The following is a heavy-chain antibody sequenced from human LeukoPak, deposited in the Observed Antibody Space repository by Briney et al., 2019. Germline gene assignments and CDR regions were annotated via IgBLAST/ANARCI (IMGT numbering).Heavy chain of an antibody. V-gene: IGHV4-34*01. J-gene: IGHJ4*02. CDR3: VRSGGGV. CDR1: YGSFSSYS. Sequence: SETLSLTSAVYYGSFSSYSWGWILQPPGKGLEWIGEINHSGSTNYNPSLKSRVTISVDTSKNQFSLKLTSVTAADTAVYYCVRSGGGVWGPGTLVTVSS. D-gene: IGHD1-1*01. CDR2: INHSGST.